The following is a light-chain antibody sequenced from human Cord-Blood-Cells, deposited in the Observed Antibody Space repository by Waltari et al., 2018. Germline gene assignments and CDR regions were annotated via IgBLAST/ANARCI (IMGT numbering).Light chain of an antibody. CDR1: QSVSSY. J-gene: IGKJ3*01. V-gene: IGKV3-11*01. Sequence: EIVLTQSPATLSLSPGERATHSCRASQSVSSYLAWYQQKPGQAPRLLIYDASNRATGIPARFSGSGSGTDFTLTISSLEPEDFAVDYCQQRSNWPTFGPGTKVDIK. CDR2: DAS. CDR3: QQRSNWPT.